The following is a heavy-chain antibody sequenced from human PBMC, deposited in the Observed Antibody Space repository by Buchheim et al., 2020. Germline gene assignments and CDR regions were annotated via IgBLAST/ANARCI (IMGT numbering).Heavy chain of an antibody. CDR2: IWYDGSNK. Sequence: QVQLVESGGGVVQPGRSLRLSCAASGFTFSSYGMHWVRQAPGKGLEWVAVIWYDGSNKYYADSVKGRFTISRDNSKNTLYLQMNSLRAEDTAVYYCARDQDSGSYKKTFYYYYGMDVWGQGTT. J-gene: IGHJ6*02. V-gene: IGHV3-33*01. D-gene: IGHD1-26*01. CDR3: ARDQDSGSYKKTFYYYYGMDV. CDR1: GFTFSSYG.